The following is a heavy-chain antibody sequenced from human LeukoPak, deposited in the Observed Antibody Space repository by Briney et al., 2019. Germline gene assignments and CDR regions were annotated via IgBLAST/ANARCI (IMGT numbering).Heavy chain of an antibody. Sequence: GGSLRLSCAASGFTFSDYNMRWIRQAPGKGLEWVANINQDESTKYYVDSVKGRFTVSRDNAKNSLSLQMNSLRAEDTAVYYCARDHLYCSGGSCYSGGFDYWGQGTLVTVSS. V-gene: IGHV3-7*01. CDR1: GFTFSDYN. CDR2: INQDESTK. CDR3: ARDHLYCSGGSCYSGGFDY. J-gene: IGHJ4*02. D-gene: IGHD2-15*01.